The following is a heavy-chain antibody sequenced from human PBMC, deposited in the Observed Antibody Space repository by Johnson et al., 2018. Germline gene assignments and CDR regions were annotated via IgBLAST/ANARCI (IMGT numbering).Heavy chain of an antibody. CDR1: GFTFSSYR. CDR3: ARYRRTAINVFDI. CDR2: ISSSSSDI. V-gene: IGHV3-21*01. J-gene: IGHJ3*02. D-gene: IGHD5-18*01. Sequence: VQLQESGGGLVKPGGSLRLSCAASGFTFSSYRMNWVRQAPGKGLEWVSSISSSSSDIYHADSVKGRFTISRDNAKHSLYLQMNSLRVEDMGVYYCARYRRTAINVFDIGGQGTMVTVSS.